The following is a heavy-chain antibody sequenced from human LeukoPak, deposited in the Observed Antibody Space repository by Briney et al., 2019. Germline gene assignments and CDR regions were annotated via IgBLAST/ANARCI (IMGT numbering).Heavy chain of an antibody. Sequence: PGGSLRLSCAASGFTFSNYVMHCVRQAPGKGLEWVAVISYDETYEYYADSANGRFTISRDNSKNTLYLQMHSLRPEDTSVYYCARAKGYRALSPYMDVWGKGTTVTVSS. D-gene: IGHD5-18*01. J-gene: IGHJ6*03. CDR3: ARAKGYRALSPYMDV. CDR1: GFTFSNYV. CDR2: ISYDETYE. V-gene: IGHV3-30*01.